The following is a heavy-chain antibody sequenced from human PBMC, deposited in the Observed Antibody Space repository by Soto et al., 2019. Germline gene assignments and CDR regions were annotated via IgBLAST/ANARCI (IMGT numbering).Heavy chain of an antibody. CDR3: AQSPRLTEAFDI. CDR2: IYPGDSDT. V-gene: IGHV5-51*01. Sequence: GESLKISCKFSGYSFTSYWIGWVRQMPGKGLEWMGIIYPGDSDTRYSPSFQGHVTISADKSFTTAYLQWSSLKASDTAMYYCAQSPRLTEAFDIWGQGTMVTVSS. CDR1: GYSFTSYW. J-gene: IGHJ3*02.